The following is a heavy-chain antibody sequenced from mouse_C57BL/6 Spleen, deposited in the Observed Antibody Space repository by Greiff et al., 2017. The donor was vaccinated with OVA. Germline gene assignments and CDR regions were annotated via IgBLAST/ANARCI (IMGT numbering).Heavy chain of an antibody. CDR3: ARLSMMVTGAMDY. CDR1: GFTFSDYY. V-gene: IGHV5-12*01. Sequence: EVHLVESGGGLVQPGGSLKLSCAASGFTFSDYYMYWVRQTPEKRLEWVAYISNGGGSTYYPDTVKGRFTISRDNAKNTLYLQMSRLKSEDTATYYCARLSMMVTGAMDYWGQGTSVTVSS. CDR2: ISNGGGST. D-gene: IGHD2-3*01. J-gene: IGHJ4*01.